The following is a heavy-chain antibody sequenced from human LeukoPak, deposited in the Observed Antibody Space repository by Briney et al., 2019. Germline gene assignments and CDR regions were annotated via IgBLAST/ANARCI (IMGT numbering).Heavy chain of an antibody. CDR1: GFTFSSYG. CDR2: IWNDGTNK. CDR3: ARLHIVVANWFDP. V-gene: IGHV3-33*01. J-gene: IGHJ5*02. D-gene: IGHD6-19*01. Sequence: GRSLRLSCAAAGFTFSSYGMHWVRQAPGKGLEWVAVIWNDGTNKNYVDSVKGRFTISRDNSKNTLYLQMNSLRAEDTAVYYCARLHIVVANWFDPWGQGTLVTVSS.